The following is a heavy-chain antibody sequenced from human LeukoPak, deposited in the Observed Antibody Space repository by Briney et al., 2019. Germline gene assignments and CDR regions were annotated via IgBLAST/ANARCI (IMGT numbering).Heavy chain of an antibody. Sequence: PGGSLRLSCAASGFTFSTYWMTWVRQAPGEGLEWVANIKEDGSEMSYVDSVKGRFTISRDNAKNSLSLEMSSLRAEDTAVYYCARQRYSAYWGQGTLVTVSS. J-gene: IGHJ4*02. CDR3: ARQRYSAY. CDR1: GFTFSTYW. V-gene: IGHV3-7*01. CDR2: IKEDGSEM. D-gene: IGHD2-15*01.